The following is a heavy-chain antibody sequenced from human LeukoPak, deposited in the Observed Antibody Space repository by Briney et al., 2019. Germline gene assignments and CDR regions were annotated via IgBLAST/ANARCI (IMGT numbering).Heavy chain of an antibody. J-gene: IGHJ4*02. Sequence: PSETLSLTCTVSGGSISSGGYYWSWIRQHPGKGLEWIGSIYYSGSTYYNPSLKSRVTISVDTSKNQFSLKLSSVTAADTAVYYCARDSEWRGYSGYDAGFDYWGQGTLVTVSS. V-gene: IGHV4-39*07. CDR2: IYYSGST. D-gene: IGHD5-12*01. CDR1: GGSISSGGYY. CDR3: ARDSEWRGYSGYDAGFDY.